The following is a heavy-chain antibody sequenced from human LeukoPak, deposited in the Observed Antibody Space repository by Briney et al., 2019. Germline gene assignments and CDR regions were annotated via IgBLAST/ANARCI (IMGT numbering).Heavy chain of an antibody. J-gene: IGHJ5*01. CDR2: IYYSGST. V-gene: IGHV4-39*01. CDR1: GDSISSNTYY. D-gene: IGHD3-10*01. Sequence: SETLSLTCTVSGDSISSNTYYWGWIRQPPGKGLEWIANIYYSGSTYYNPSLKSRVTISVDTSKTQFSLKLSSMTAADTAVYYCARLGGSGSYLGFDSWGQGTLVAVSS. CDR3: ARLGGSGSYLGFDS.